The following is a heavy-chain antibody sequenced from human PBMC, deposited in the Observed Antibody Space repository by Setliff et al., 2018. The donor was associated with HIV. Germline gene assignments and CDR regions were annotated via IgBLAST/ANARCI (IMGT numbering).Heavy chain of an antibody. Sequence: LRLSCAASGFTFSDYSMNWVRQAPGKGLEWISYISSISTTTHYADSVKGRFTITRDNAKDSLYLQMNSLRAEDTAVYFCARPHYYDSNGYYQAFDNWGQGTPVTVSS. CDR3: ARPHYYDSNGYYQAFDN. D-gene: IGHD3-22*01. J-gene: IGHJ4*02. CDR1: GFTFSDYS. V-gene: IGHV3-48*01. CDR2: ISSISTTT.